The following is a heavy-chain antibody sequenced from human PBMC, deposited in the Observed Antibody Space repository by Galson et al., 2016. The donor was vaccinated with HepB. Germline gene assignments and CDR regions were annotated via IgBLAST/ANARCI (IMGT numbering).Heavy chain of an antibody. CDR2: IYYTGTT. V-gene: IGHV4-31*03. Sequence: TLSLTCTVSGASISSGGYYWSWIRQLPGKGLEWIGYIYYTGTTYYNPSLESRVIISIGTSKKQFSLKLTSVTAADTATYYCARDVVVAPVSMVKLTAGQWFDLWGQGILVTVSS. J-gene: IGHJ5*02. CDR3: ARDVVVAPVSMVKLTAGQWFDL. CDR1: GASISSGGYY. D-gene: IGHD2-2*01.